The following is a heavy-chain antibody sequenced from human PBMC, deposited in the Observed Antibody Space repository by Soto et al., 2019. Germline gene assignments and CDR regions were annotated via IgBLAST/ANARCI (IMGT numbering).Heavy chain of an antibody. J-gene: IGHJ6*02. CDR3: AREGFSLGYYYGMDV. D-gene: IGHD7-27*01. Sequence: SETLSLTCTVSGGSISSGDYYWSWIRQPPGKGLEWIGYVYYSGSTYYNPSLKSRVTISVDTSKNQFSLKLSSVTAADTAVYYCAREGFSLGYYYGMDVWGQGTTVTVSS. V-gene: IGHV4-30-4*01. CDR2: VYYSGST. CDR1: GGSISSGDYY.